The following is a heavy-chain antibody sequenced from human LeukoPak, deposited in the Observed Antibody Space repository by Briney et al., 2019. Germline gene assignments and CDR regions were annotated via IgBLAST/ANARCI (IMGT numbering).Heavy chain of an antibody. CDR2: IYYSGST. V-gene: IGHV4-59*01. Sequence: SENLSLTCTVSGGSISSYYWSWIRQPPGKGLEWIGYIYYSGSTNYNPSLKSRVTISVDTSKNQFSLKLSSVTAADTAVYYCARSYCSGGSCYSANWFDPWGQGTLVTVSS. CDR1: GGSISSYY. D-gene: IGHD2-15*01. CDR3: ARSYCSGGSCYSANWFDP. J-gene: IGHJ5*02.